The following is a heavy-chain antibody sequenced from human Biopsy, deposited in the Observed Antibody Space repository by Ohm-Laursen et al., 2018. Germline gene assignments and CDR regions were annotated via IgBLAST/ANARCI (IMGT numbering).Heavy chain of an antibody. V-gene: IGHV4-59*01. CDR2: ISSGGRA. CDR3: ARERQFRFLEGAFDY. Sequence: SETLSLTCTVSGGSISHDYWNWIRQPPGKGLQVIGYISSGGRAKYNPSLKSRLTISLDTSKNQLSLRLSSVTAADSAIYYCARERQFRFLEGAFDYWGQGILVTVSS. CDR1: GGSISHDY. J-gene: IGHJ4*02. D-gene: IGHD3-3*01.